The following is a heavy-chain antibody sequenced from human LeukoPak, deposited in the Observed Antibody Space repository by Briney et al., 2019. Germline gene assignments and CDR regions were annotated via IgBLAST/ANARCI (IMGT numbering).Heavy chain of an antibody. CDR1: GDSVSSISVA. CDR3: SLARSEYHYGMDV. CDR2: TYYRSKWYY. Sequence: SPTLSLTCAISGDSVSSISVAWNWIRQSPSRGLEWLGRTYYRSKWYYEYAVSVKSRINISPDTSKNQFSLQLTSVTPEDTAVYYCSLARSEYHYGMDVWGQGTTVTVSS. V-gene: IGHV6-1*01. J-gene: IGHJ6*02.